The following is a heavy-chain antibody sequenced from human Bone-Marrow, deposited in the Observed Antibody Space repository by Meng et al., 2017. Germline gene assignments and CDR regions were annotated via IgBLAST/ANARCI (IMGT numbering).Heavy chain of an antibody. J-gene: IGHJ4*02. Sequence: GESLKISCATSGFTFSNAWMSWVRQTPGKGLEWLGRIKSKTDGETTDYAAPVKGRFSISRDDAKNTLYLQMNSLRAEDTAVYYCARDLLKATVVTAYFYYWGQGTLVTVSS. V-gene: IGHV3-15*01. CDR2: IKSKTDGETT. CDR3: ARDLLKATVVTAYFYY. CDR1: GFTFSNAW. D-gene: IGHD4-23*01.